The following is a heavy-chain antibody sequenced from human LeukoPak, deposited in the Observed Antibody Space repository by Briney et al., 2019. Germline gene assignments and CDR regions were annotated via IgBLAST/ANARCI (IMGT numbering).Heavy chain of an antibody. CDR2: INPNRGST. CDR3: ARDVYSSSWYFSY. J-gene: IGHJ4*02. CDR1: GYTFTSYH. D-gene: IGHD6-13*01. V-gene: IGHV1-46*01. Sequence: ASVKVSCKASGYTFTSYHMYWVRQAPGQGLEWMGIINPNRGSTSYAQKFQGRVTMTRDMSTSTVYMELSSLRSEDTAVYYCARDVYSSSWYFSYWGQGTLVTVSS.